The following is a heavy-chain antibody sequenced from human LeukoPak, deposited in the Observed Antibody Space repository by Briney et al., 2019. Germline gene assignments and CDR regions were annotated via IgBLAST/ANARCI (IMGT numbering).Heavy chain of an antibody. CDR2: IYYSGST. CDR1: GGSVSSGSYY. V-gene: IGHV4-61*01. J-gene: IGHJ4*02. CDR3: ARGAGYSSSNDY. D-gene: IGHD6-13*01. Sequence: PSGTLSLTCAVSGGSVSSGSYYWSWIRQPPGKGLEWIGYIYYSGSTNYNPSLKSRVTISVDTSKNQLSLKLSSVTAADTAVYYCARGAGYSSSNDYWGQGTLVTVSS.